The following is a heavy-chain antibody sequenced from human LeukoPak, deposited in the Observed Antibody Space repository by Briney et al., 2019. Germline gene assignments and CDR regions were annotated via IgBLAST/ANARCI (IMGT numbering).Heavy chain of an antibody. V-gene: IGHV3-23*01. CDR1: GFTFSGYA. D-gene: IGHD6-13*01. CDR2: ICGPGSPT. J-gene: IGHJ4*02. Sequence: PGGSLRLSCAASGFTFSGYAMSWVRQAPGKGLEWVSAICGPGSPTHYADSVKGRFTISRDNSQSTLYLQMNSLSAEDTALYYCAKGTLTETDVVSWYPFDSWGQGTLVTVSS. CDR3: AKGTLTETDVVSWYPFDS.